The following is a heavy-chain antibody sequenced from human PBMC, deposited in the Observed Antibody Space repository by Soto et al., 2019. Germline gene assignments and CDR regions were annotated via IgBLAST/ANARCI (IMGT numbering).Heavy chain of an antibody. J-gene: IGHJ4*02. Sequence: LRLSCAASGFTFSSYAMSWVRQAPGKGLEGVSAISGSGGSTYYADSVKGRFTISRDNSKNTLYLQMNSLRAGDTAVYYCVKDGYNFPGYWGQGTLVTVSS. CDR3: VKDGYNFPGY. CDR1: GFTFSSYA. CDR2: ISGSGGST. V-gene: IGHV3-23*01. D-gene: IGHD5-12*01.